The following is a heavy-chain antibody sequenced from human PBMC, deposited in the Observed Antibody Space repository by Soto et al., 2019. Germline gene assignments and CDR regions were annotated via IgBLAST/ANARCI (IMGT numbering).Heavy chain of an antibody. V-gene: IGHV3-7*05. D-gene: IGHD3-22*01. CDR1: GFTFSSYW. Sequence: PGGSLRLSCAASGFTFSSYWMSWVRQAPGKGLEWVANIKQDGSEKYYVDSVKGRFTISRDNAKNSLYLQMNSLRAEDTAVYYCARETPSSGYYYEKINYYYGMDVWGQGTTVTVSS. CDR2: IKQDGSEK. CDR3: ARETPSSGYYYEKINYYYGMDV. J-gene: IGHJ6*02.